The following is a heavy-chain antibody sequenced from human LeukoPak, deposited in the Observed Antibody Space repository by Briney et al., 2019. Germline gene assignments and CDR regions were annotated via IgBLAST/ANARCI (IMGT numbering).Heavy chain of an antibody. CDR2: INAGNGNT. J-gene: IGHJ4*02. CDR1: GYTFTSYA. V-gene: IGHV1-3*01. Sequence: ASVKVSCKASGYTFTSYAMHWVRQAPGQRLEWMGWINAGNGNTKYSQKFQGRVTITRDTSASTAYMELSSLRSEDTAVYYCARETIYSSSWYGIGYWGQGTLVTVSS. D-gene: IGHD6-13*01. CDR3: ARETIYSSSWYGIGY.